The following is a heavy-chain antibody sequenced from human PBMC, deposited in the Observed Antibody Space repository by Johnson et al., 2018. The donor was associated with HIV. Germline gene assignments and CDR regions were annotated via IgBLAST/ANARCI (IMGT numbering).Heavy chain of an antibody. J-gene: IGHJ3*02. CDR1: GFTFSSYA. CDR3: ARDGNGLGGIVGARGAFDI. Sequence: VQLVESGGGLVQPGGSLRLSCEASGFTFSSYAIHWVRQAPGKGLEYVSAISSTGGSTYYANSVKGRFTISRDNSKNTLYLQMGSLRAEDMAVYYCARDGNGLGGIVGARGAFDIWGQGTMVTVSS. CDR2: ISSTGGST. V-gene: IGHV3-64*01. D-gene: IGHD1-26*01.